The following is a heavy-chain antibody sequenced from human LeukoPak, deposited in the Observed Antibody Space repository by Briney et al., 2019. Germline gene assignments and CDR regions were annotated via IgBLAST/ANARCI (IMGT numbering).Heavy chain of an antibody. D-gene: IGHD3-22*01. J-gene: IGHJ4*02. CDR3: ARQVYRGSGLSSGYYGPYFDY. V-gene: IGHV4-39*01. CDR2: IYYGGST. CDR1: GGSISTSSYS. Sequence: SETLSLTCTVSGGSISTSSYSWGWIRQPPGKGLEWIGSIYYGGSTYYNPSLKSRVSFSVDTSNNQFSLKLNSVTAADTALYFCARQVYRGSGLSSGYYGPYFDYWGQGTLVTVSS.